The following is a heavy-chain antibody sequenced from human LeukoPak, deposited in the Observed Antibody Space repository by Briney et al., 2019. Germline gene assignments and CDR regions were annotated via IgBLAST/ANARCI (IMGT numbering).Heavy chain of an antibody. CDR2: IYSGGST. D-gene: IGHD6-19*01. Sequence: QTGGSLRLSCAASGFTVNSNYMSWVRQAPGKGLEWVSVIYSGGSTYYADSVKGRFTISRDNSKNTLYLQMNSLRVEDTAVYYCARALFSAVDWGQGTLVTVSS. CDR3: ARALFSAVD. CDR1: GFTVNSNY. V-gene: IGHV3-66*01. J-gene: IGHJ4*02.